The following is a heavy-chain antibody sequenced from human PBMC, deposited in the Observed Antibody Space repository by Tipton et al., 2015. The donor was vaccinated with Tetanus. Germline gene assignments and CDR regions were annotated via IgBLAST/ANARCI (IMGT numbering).Heavy chain of an antibody. V-gene: IGHV4-61*08. D-gene: IGHD3-10*01. J-gene: IGHJ4*02. CDR3: TGANHEFPKKGPFDS. Sequence: TLSLTCSVSGASLRSGDYNWSWIRQPPGKGLEWLAYISDSGLTNSNYFLKSRITISRDTSRNQFSLKLTSVTAADTAVYYCTGANHEFPKKGPFDSWGQGTLVIVS. CDR1: GASLRSGDYN. CDR2: ISDSGLT.